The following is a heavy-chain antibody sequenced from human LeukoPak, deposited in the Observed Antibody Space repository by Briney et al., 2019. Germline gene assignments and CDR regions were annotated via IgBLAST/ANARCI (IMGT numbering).Heavy chain of an antibody. CDR1: GFTFSSYG. J-gene: IGHJ4*02. D-gene: IGHD6-19*01. CDR2: ISYDGSNK. CDR3: ASGIILGIAVAGTTVKGDY. V-gene: IGHV3-30*03. Sequence: GGSLRLSCAASGFTFSSYGMHWVRQAPGKGLEWVAVISYDGSNKYYADSVKGRFTISRDNAKNSLYLQMNSLRAEDTAVYYCASGIILGIAVAGTTVKGDYWGQGTLVTVSS.